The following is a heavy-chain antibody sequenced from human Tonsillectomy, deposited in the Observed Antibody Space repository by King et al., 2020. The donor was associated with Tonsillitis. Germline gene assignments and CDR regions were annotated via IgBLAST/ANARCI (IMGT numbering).Heavy chain of an antibody. J-gene: IGHJ4*02. V-gene: IGHV3-23*03. CDR2: IYSGGSST. D-gene: IGHD1-26*01. CDR1: GFTFSNYP. Sequence: EVQLVESGGGLVQPGGSLRLSCAASGFTFSNYPMSWVRQAPGKGLEWVSVIYSGGSSTYYADSVKGRFTISRDNSKNTLYLQMNSLRAEDTAVYYCSKDGGRYYPIYYFDYWGRGPLVTVSS. CDR3: SKDGGRYYPIYYFDY.